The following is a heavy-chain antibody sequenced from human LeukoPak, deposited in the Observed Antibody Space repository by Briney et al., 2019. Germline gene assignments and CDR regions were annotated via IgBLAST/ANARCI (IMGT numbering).Heavy chain of an antibody. CDR1: GFIFDDYA. Sequence: QPGRSLRLSCAASGFIFDDYAMHWVRQVPGKGLEWVSGISWNSGSIGYADSVKGRFIISRDNGKNSLYLQMNSLRAEDTALYYCAKLTGAAWGRTDSGAFHIWGQGTMVTVSS. J-gene: IGHJ3*02. CDR2: ISWNSGSI. V-gene: IGHV3-9*01. D-gene: IGHD7-27*01. CDR3: AKLTGAAWGRTDSGAFHI.